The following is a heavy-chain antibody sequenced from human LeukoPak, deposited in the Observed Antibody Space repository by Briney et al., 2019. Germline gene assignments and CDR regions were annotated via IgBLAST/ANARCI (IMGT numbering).Heavy chain of an antibody. CDR1: GFTFSSYG. V-gene: IGHV3-30*02. Sequence: PGGSLRLSCAASGFTFSSYGMHWVRQAPGKGLEWVAFIRYDGSNKYYADSVKGRFTISRDNSKNTLYLQMNSLRAEDTAVYYCAREEYSSSWYAAYYYYYYMDVWGKGTTVTVSS. D-gene: IGHD6-13*01. CDR2: IRYDGSNK. J-gene: IGHJ6*03. CDR3: AREEYSSSWYAAYYYYYYMDV.